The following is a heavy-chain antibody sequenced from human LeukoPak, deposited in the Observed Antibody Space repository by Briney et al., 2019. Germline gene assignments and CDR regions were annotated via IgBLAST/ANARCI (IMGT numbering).Heavy chain of an antibody. CDR2: ISAYNGDT. CDR1: GYTFTSNG. J-gene: IGHJ5*02. D-gene: IGHD2-21*02. Sequence: GASVKVSCKTSGYTFTSNGINWVRQAPGQGLEWMGWISAYNGDTNFAQKLQDRVIMTTDTSTSTAYMELRSLTSDDTAVYFCARAPRNGDSNWLDPWGQGTLVTVSS. CDR3: ARAPRNGDSNWLDP. V-gene: IGHV1-18*01.